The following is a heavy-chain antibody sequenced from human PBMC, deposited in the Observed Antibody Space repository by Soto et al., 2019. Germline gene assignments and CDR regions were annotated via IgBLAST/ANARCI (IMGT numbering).Heavy chain of an antibody. D-gene: IGHD5-12*01. J-gene: IGHJ2*01. CDR2: IDWDDDK. V-gene: IGHV2-70*01. Sequence: SGPTLVNPTQTRTLTRTFSGFSRSTRRMCVGWIRQPPGKALEWLAPIDWDDDKYYSTSLKTRLTISKDTSSNQVVLTVTNMAPVDTATYYCARLRPRGGYYGYDFDWYFDLWGRGTLVTVSS. CDR3: ARLRPRGGYYGYDFDWYFDL. CDR1: GFSRSTRRMC.